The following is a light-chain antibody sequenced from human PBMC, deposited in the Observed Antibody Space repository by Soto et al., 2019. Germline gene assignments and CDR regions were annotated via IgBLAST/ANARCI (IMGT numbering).Light chain of an antibody. J-gene: IGKJ4*01. V-gene: IGKV3-11*01. Sequence: EIVLTQSPATLSLSPGERATLSCRASQSVSSYLAWYQQKPGQAPRLLIYDASNRATGIPARFSGSGSGTDFTLTISSLEPEDFAVYYCQQRSNWSPHTFGGGTKVDI. CDR2: DAS. CDR3: QQRSNWSPHT. CDR1: QSVSSY.